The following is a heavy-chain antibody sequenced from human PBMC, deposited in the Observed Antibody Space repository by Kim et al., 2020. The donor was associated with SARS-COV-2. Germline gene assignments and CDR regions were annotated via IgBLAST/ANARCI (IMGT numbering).Heavy chain of an antibody. V-gene: IGHV3-48*03. CDR2: ISSSGSTI. J-gene: IGHJ4*02. Sequence: GGSLRLSCAASGFTFSSYEMNWVRQAPGKGLEWVSYISSSGSTIYYADSVKGRFTISRDNAKNSLYLQMNSLRAEDTAVYYCARAKNGHGITIFGVVIASVDYWGQGTLVTVSS. D-gene: IGHD3-3*01. CDR1: GFTFSSYE. CDR3: ARAKNGHGITIFGVVIASVDY.